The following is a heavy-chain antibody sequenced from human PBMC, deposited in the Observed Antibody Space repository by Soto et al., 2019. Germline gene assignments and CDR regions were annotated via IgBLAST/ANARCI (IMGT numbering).Heavy chain of an antibody. CDR2: VYYTGST. V-gene: IGHV4-39*01. D-gene: IGHD3-9*01. Sequence: PSETLSLTCTVSGGSISGNIDYWAWIRQPPGRGLEWIGSVYYTGSTYDNPSLKSRVTISVDTSKNQFSLKLSSVTAADTAVYYWAKTPPPMIFFDYGGQGALVTVSS. CDR3: AKTPPPMIFFDY. CDR1: GGSISGNIDY. J-gene: IGHJ4*02.